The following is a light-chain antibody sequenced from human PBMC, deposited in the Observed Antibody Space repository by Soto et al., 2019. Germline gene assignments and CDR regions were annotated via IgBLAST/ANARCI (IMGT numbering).Light chain of an antibody. J-gene: IGLJ3*02. Sequence: QPVLTQPPSASASLGASVKLTCTLSSGHNSYAIAWHQQQPEKGPRYLMKLNSDGSHSKGDAIPYRFSGSSSGAERYLSISSRQSEDEADYYCQTWSTDIRVFGGGTKLTVL. CDR3: QTWSTDIRV. CDR2: LNSDGSH. V-gene: IGLV4-69*01. CDR1: SGHNSYA.